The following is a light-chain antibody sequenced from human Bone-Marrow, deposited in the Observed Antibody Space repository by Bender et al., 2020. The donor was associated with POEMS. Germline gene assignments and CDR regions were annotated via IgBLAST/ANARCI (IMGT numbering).Light chain of an antibody. Sequence: QSALTQPASVSGSPGQSITISCTGTSSDVGSYGLVSWYQQHPGKAPKLMIYEGSKRPSGVSNRFSGSKSGNTASLTISGLQAEDEADYHCCSYTGSTYVFGTGTQVTVL. J-gene: IGLJ1*01. CDR3: CSYTGSTYV. CDR1: SSDVGSYGL. CDR2: EGS. V-gene: IGLV2-14*02.